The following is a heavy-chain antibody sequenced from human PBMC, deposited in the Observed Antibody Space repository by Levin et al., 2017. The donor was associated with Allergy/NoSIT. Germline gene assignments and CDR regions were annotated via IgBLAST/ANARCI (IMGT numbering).Heavy chain of an antibody. D-gene: IGHD2-2*01. CDR1: GYTFSNYG. CDR3: ASSGNSTDFDY. Sequence: ASVKVSCKASGYTFSNYGINWVRQAPGQGLEWLGYISAYNGDTNYAQNLQGRVTMTTDTSTSTAYMELRSLRSDDTAVYYCASSGNSTDFDYWGQGTLVTVSS. J-gene: IGHJ4*02. V-gene: IGHV1-18*01. CDR2: ISAYNGDT.